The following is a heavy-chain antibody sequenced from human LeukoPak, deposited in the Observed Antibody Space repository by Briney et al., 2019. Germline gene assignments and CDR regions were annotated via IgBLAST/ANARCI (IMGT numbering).Heavy chain of an antibody. Sequence: ASVKVSCKASGYTFSNYEINWVRRATGQGLEWMGWMNPNSGNTGYAQKFQGRVTITRDTSISTAYMELSSLRSEDTAVYYCARGYDFWSGHSSLFDFWGQGTLVTVSS. D-gene: IGHD3-3*01. CDR2: MNPNSGNT. CDR1: GYTFSNYE. V-gene: IGHV1-8*03. CDR3: ARGYDFWSGHSSLFDF. J-gene: IGHJ4*02.